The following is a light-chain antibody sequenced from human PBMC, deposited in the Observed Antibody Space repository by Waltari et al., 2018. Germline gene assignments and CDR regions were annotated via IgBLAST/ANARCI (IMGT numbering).Light chain of an antibody. CDR3: AAWDDSLSGPV. V-gene: IGLV1-47*01. CDR1: SSNIGSNF. Sequence: QSVLTQPPSASGTPGQRVTISCSGSSSNIGSNFVYWYQQLPGTAPKLLSYRNKQRPSGVPDRFSGSKSGTSASLAISGLRSEEDADYYCAAWDDSLSGPVFGGGTRLTVL. J-gene: IGLJ2*01. CDR2: RNK.